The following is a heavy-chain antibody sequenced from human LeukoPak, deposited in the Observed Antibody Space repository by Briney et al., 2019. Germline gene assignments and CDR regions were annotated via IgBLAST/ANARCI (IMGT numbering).Heavy chain of an antibody. CDR2: INHSGST. V-gene: IGHV4-34*01. J-gene: IGHJ3*02. Sequence: SETLSLTCAVYGGSFSGYYWSWIRQPPGKGLEWIGEINHSGSTNYNPSLKSRVTISVDTSKNQFSLKLSSVTAADTAVYYCARHRQSGYYDILTGYLPAFDIWGQGTMVTVSS. CDR1: GGSFSGYY. D-gene: IGHD3-9*01. CDR3: ARHRQSGYYDILTGYLPAFDI.